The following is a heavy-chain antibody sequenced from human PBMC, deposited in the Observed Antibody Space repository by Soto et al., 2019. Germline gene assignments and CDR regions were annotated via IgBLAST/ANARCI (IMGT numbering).Heavy chain of an antibody. V-gene: IGHV3-11*01. CDR3: ARGDQSYDSSGTFLWY. CDR1: GFTFSDYY. CDR2: ISSSGSTI. J-gene: IGHJ4*02. Sequence: NPGGSLRLSCAASGFTFSDYYMSWIRQAPGKGLEWVSYISSSGSTIYYAHSVKGRFTISRDNAKSSRYRQMNSLRAEDTAGYYCARGDQSYDSSGTFLWYWGQGTRVAVSS. D-gene: IGHD3-22*01.